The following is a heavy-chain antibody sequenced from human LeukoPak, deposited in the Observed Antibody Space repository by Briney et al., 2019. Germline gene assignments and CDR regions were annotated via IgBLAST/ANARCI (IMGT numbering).Heavy chain of an antibody. D-gene: IGHD4-11*01. J-gene: IGHJ5*02. Sequence: SETLSLTCVVSGGSLSGYWWCWIRQSPGTGLEWIGEISHSGDTNYNPSFESRVAITLDTSNNQFSLHLSSVTAADTAVYYCARTDYSLPWGQGTPVTVSS. V-gene: IGHV4-34*01. CDR3: ARTDYSLP. CDR2: ISHSGDT. CDR1: GGSLSGYW.